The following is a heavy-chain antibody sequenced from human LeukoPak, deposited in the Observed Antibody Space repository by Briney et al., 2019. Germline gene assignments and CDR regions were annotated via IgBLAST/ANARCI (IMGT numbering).Heavy chain of an antibody. CDR1: GYTFTSYG. J-gene: IGHJ4*02. Sequence: ASVKVSCKASGYTFTSYGISWVRQAPGQGLEWMGWISAYNGNTNYAQKLQGRVTMTTDTSTSTAYMELRSPRSDDTAVYYCARDHSDYGGNSLDYWGQGTLVTVSS. CDR3: ARDHSDYGGNSLDY. V-gene: IGHV1-18*04. D-gene: IGHD4-23*01. CDR2: ISAYNGNT.